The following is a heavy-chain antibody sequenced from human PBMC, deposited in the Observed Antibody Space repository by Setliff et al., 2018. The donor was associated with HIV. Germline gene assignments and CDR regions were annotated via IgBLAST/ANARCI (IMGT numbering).Heavy chain of an antibody. J-gene: IGHJ4*02. D-gene: IGHD6-13*01. V-gene: IGHV4-39*07. CDR2: IYTSGST. Sequence: SETLSLTCTVSGGSISSSSYYWGWIRQPPGKGLEWIGSIYTSGSTNYNPSLKSRVTISVDTSKNQFSLKLSSVTAADTAVYYCARDGYSSSWYVISGSFDYWGQGILVTVSS. CDR3: ARDGYSSSWYVISGSFDY. CDR1: GGSISSSSYY.